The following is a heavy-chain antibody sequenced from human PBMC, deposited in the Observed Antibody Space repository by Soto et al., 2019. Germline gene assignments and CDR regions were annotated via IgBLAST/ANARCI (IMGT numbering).Heavy chain of an antibody. J-gene: IGHJ4*02. Sequence: ASVKVSCKASGYTFTGYYIDWVRQAPGQGLEWMGWINPNSGGTNYAQKFQGRVTMTRDTSIRTAYMELSRLRSDDTAVYYCARKAQYCSGGSCYSYFDYWGQGTLVTVSS. D-gene: IGHD2-15*01. CDR1: GYTFTGYY. CDR3: ARKAQYCSGGSCYSYFDY. CDR2: INPNSGGT. V-gene: IGHV1-2*02.